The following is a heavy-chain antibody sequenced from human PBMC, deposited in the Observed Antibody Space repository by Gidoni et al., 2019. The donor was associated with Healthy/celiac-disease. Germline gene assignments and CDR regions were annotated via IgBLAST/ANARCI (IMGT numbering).Heavy chain of an antibody. CDR1: GYTFPGYY. V-gene: IGHV1-2*02. D-gene: IGHD3-10*01. Sequence: QVQLVQSGAEVKKPGASVKVSCKASGYTFPGYYLHWGRQAPGQGLEWMGWINPNRGGTNYAQKCQGRVTMTRDTSISTAYMELSRLRSDDTAVYYCARVSSITMVRGVIGYYYYGMDVWGQGTTVTVSS. CDR2: INPNRGGT. CDR3: ARVSSITMVRGVIGYYYYGMDV. J-gene: IGHJ6*02.